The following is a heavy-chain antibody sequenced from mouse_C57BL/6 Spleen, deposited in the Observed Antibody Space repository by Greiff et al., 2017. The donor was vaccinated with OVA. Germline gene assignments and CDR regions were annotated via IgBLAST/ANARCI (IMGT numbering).Heavy chain of an antibody. CDR2: ISSGSSTI. J-gene: IGHJ4*01. CDR3: ARMVYYSNYYYAMDY. CDR1: GFTFSDYG. V-gene: IGHV5-17*01. Sequence: EVMLVESGGGLVKPGGSLKLSCAASGFTFSDYGMHWVRQAPEKGLEWVAYISSGSSTIYYADTVKGRFTISRDNAKNTLFLQMTSLRSEDTAMYYCARMVYYSNYYYAMDYWGQGTSVTVSS. D-gene: IGHD2-5*01.